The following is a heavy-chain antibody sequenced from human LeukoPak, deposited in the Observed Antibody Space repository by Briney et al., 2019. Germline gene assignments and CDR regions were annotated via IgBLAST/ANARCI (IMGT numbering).Heavy chain of an antibody. CDR1: GFTFSSYW. D-gene: IGHD3-10*01. J-gene: IGHJ4*02. CDR2: INQDGSGK. V-gene: IGHV3-7*01. Sequence: PGGSLRLSCAASGFTFSSYWMTWVRKAPGKGLEWVANINQDGSGKYYVDSVKGRFTISRDNSKNTLYLQMNSMRAEDTAVYYCARDGLWSWGYWGQGTLVTVSS. CDR3: ARDGLWSWGY.